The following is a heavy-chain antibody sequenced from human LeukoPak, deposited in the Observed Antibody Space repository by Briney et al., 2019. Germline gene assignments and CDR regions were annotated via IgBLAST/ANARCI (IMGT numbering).Heavy chain of an antibody. CDR3: ARALIQLYAFLDY. V-gene: IGHV3-7*01. Sequence: GGSLRLSCAASGFTFSSYCMSWGRQAPGKGLEWVANIKQDGSEKYYVDSVKGRFTISRDNAKNSLYLQMNSLRAEDTAVYYCARALIQLYAFLDYWGQGTLVTVSS. J-gene: IGHJ4*02. D-gene: IGHD5-18*01. CDR2: IKQDGSEK. CDR1: GFTFSSYC.